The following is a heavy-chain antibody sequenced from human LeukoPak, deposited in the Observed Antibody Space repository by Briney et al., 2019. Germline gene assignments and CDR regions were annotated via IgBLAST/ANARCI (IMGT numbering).Heavy chain of an antibody. J-gene: IGHJ3*02. CDR2: TSSDGNIK. CDR1: GFTFSSYA. D-gene: IGHD3-22*01. V-gene: IGHV3-30-3*01. Sequence: GGSLRLSCAASGFTFSSYAMHWVRQAPGKGLEWVAVTSSDGNIKYYADSVKGRFTISRDNSKNTLYLQMNSLRAEDTAVYYYAKDPGGSSGYPDAFDIWGQGTMVTVSS. CDR3: AKDPGGSSGYPDAFDI.